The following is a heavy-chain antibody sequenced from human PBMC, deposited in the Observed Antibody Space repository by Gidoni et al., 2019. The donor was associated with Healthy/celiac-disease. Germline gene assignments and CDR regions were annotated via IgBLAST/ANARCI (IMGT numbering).Heavy chain of an antibody. J-gene: IGHJ5*02. V-gene: IGHV1-69*01. CDR1: GGTFSSYA. CDR3: ARARTDIVVVPAAIYWFDP. Sequence: QVQLVQSGAEVKKPGSSVKVSCKASGGTFSSYAISWVRQAPGQGLEWMGGIIPIFGTANYAQKFQGRVTITADESTSTAYMELSSLRSEDTAVYYCARARTDIVVVPAAIYWFDPWGQGTLVTVSS. D-gene: IGHD2-2*01. CDR2: IIPIFGTA.